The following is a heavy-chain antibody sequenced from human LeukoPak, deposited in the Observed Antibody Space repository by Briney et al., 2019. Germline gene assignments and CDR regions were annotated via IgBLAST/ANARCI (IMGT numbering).Heavy chain of an antibody. J-gene: IGHJ5*02. Sequence: TGGSLRLSCAASGFTFGNYGMHWVRQAPGKGLEYVAAISHDGSKKYYADFVKGRFTISRDNSKSTLYLEMNSLRVDDTAVYYCMKGYCTTFSCLGDFFDPWGQGTRVTVSS. CDR2: ISHDGSKK. V-gene: IGHV3-30*18. D-gene: IGHD2-8*01. CDR3: MKGYCTTFSCLGDFFDP. CDR1: GFTFGNYG.